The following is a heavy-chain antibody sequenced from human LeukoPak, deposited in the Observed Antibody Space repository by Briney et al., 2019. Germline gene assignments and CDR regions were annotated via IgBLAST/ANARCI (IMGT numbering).Heavy chain of an antibody. CDR1: GFRFNTYW. CDR3: ARAGQGFDS. Sequence: HSGGSLRLSCSASGFRFNTYWMHWVRQGPGKGLVWVSRINTDGTITTYADPVKGRFTISRDNAKNTLYIEMSSLRAEDTAVYYCARAGQGFDSWGQGTLVTVSS. CDR2: INTDGTIT. V-gene: IGHV3-74*01. J-gene: IGHJ5*01.